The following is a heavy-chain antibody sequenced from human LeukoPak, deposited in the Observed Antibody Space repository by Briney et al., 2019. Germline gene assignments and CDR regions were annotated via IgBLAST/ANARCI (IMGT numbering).Heavy chain of an antibody. D-gene: IGHD6-19*01. CDR1: GFSFANFW. J-gene: IGHJ4*02. CDR2: IYPGDSDT. V-gene: IGHV5-51*01. Sequence: GESLKISCKGSGFSFANFWIAWVGQVPGKGLEWVGLIYPGDSDTRYSPSFRGKVAISADKSISTAYLQWSSLKASDTAMYYSARVYRSRKSAYTSAVDSWGQGTLVTVSS. CDR3: ARVYRSRKSAYTSAVDS.